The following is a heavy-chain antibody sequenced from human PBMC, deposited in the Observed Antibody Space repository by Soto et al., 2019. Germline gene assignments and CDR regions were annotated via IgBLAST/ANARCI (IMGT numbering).Heavy chain of an antibody. CDR3: ARGFGELSRNWFDP. CDR2: IYYSGST. V-gene: IGHV4-31*03. CDR1: GGSISSGGYY. Sequence: QVQLQESGPGLVKPSQTLSLTCTVSGGSISSGGYYWSWIRQHPGKGLEWIGYIYYSGSTYYNPSRKRRVTISVDTSKNQFSMKLSFVTAADTAVYYCARGFGELSRNWFDPWGQGTLVTVSS. J-gene: IGHJ5*02. D-gene: IGHD3-10*01.